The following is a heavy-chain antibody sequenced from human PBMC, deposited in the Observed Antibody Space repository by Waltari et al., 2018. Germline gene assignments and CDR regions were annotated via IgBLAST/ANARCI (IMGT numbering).Heavy chain of an antibody. Sequence: QVQLVQSGAEVKKPGSSVKVSCKASGGTFSSYAISWVRQAPGQGLEWMGGIIPIFGTANYAQKFQGRVTITTDESTSTAYMELSSLRSEDTAVYYCARGGHDILTGYHIGPYYYGMDVWGQGTTVTVSS. CDR3: ARGGHDILTGYHIGPYYYGMDV. CDR2: IIPIFGTA. J-gene: IGHJ6*02. CDR1: GGTFSSYA. V-gene: IGHV1-69*05. D-gene: IGHD3-9*01.